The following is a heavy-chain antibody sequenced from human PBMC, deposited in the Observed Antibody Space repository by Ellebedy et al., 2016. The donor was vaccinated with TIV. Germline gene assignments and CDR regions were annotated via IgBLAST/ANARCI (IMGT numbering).Heavy chain of an antibody. V-gene: IGHV3-74*01. Sequence: GESLKISCAASGFTFSSYWMHWVRQAPGKGLVWVSRINSDGSSTSYADSVKGRFTISRDNAKNTLYLQMNSLRAEDTAVYYCAKGPPRTRDSSGYSYLGGYWGQGTLVTVSS. D-gene: IGHD3-22*01. CDR3: AKGPPRTRDSSGYSYLGGY. CDR1: GFTFSSYW. J-gene: IGHJ4*02. CDR2: INSDGSST.